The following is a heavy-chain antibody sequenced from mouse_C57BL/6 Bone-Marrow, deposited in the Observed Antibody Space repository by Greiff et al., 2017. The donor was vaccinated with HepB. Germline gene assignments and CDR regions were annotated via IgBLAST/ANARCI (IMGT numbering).Heavy chain of an antibody. J-gene: IGHJ3*01. CDR1: GFSLTSYG. CDR2: IWSGGST. CDR3: ARNSLYSKGFAY. Sequence: VQLQESGPGLVQPSQSLSITCTVSGFSLTSYGVHWVRQSPGKGLEWLRVIWSGGSTDYNAAFISRLSISKDNSKSQVFFKMNSLQADDTAIYYCARNSLYSKGFAYWGQGTLVTVSA. V-gene: IGHV2-2*01. D-gene: IGHD2-5*01.